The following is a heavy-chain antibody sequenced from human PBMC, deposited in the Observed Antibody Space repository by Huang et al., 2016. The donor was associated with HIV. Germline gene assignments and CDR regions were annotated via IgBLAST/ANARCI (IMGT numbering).Heavy chain of an antibody. Sequence: VQLVQSGAEVKKPGESLKISCKGSGYSFSSYWIAWVRQMPGKGLEWMGIIFPDDSETTYSPSVEGQVTIAAEKSIGTAYLQGSSLKASDTAMYYCARRFSSSSGYFDYWGQGSLVTVSS. CDR2: IFPDDSET. V-gene: IGHV5-51*01. CDR1: GYSFSSYW. CDR3: ARRFSSSSGYFDY. D-gene: IGHD6-6*01. J-gene: IGHJ4*02.